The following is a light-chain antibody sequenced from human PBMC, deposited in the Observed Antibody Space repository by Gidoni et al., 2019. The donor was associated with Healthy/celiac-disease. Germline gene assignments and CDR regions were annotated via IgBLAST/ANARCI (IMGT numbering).Light chain of an antibody. J-gene: IGKJ5*01. CDR3: QQRNNWPIA. V-gene: IGKV3-11*01. Sequence: VLPQSPVTLSFSTGERDPLSCRASQSVSSYLAWYQQKPGKAPRLLIYDASSRATGIPARFSGSGSGTDFTLTISSLQPEDFAVYYCQQRNNWPIAFGEGTRVEIK. CDR2: DAS. CDR1: QSVSSY.